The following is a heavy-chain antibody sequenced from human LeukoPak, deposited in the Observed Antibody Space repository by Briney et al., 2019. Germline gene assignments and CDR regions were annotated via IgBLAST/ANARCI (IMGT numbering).Heavy chain of an antibody. CDR1: GFTFSSYA. CDR2: ISGSGGST. J-gene: IGHJ4*02. CDR3: AKDFRIVGATDLDY. V-gene: IGHV3-23*01. Sequence: PGGSLRLSCAASGFTFSSYAMSWVRQARGKGLEWVSAISGSGGSTYYADSAKGRFTISRDNSKNTLYLQMNSLRAEDTAVYYCAKDFRIVGATDLDYWGQGTLVTVSS. D-gene: IGHD1-26*01.